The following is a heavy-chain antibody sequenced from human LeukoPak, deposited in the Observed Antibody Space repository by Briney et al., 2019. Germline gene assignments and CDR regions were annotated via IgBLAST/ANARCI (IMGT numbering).Heavy chain of an antibody. CDR3: AKMEGQRLYDYCMDV. Sequence: PGGSLRLSCVASGFSFSTYAMVWVRQAPGKGLEWVSAMTRDGRTFYADSVQGRVTISRDNSKNTLYLHMNSLRADDTAVYYCAKMEGQRLYDYCMDVWGRGTTVTVSS. V-gene: IGHV3-23*01. D-gene: IGHD3-3*01. J-gene: IGHJ6*03. CDR2: MTRDGRT. CDR1: GFSFSTYA.